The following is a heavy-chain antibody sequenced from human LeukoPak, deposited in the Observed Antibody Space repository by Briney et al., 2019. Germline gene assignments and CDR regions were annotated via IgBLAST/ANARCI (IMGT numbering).Heavy chain of an antibody. D-gene: IGHD6-13*01. CDR3: ARAPPYSSSWNYYYYYYMDV. V-gene: IGHV1-18*01. CDR1: GYTFTSYG. J-gene: IGHJ6*03. CDR2: ISAYNGNT. Sequence: ASVKVSCKASGYTFTSYGISWVRQAPGQGLEWMGWISAYNGNTNYAQKLQGRVTMTTDTSTSTAYMELRSLRSDDTAVYYCARAPPYSSSWNYYYYYYMDVWGKGTTVTISS.